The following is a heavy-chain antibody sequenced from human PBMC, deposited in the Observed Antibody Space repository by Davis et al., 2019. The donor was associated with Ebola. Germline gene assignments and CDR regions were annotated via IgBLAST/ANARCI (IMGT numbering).Heavy chain of an antibody. D-gene: IGHD5-24*01. CDR3: ARDKRDGFNS. J-gene: IGHJ3*01. CDR2: ISASSSTR. V-gene: IGHV3-48*02. CDR1: GFTFSSYS. Sequence: GESLKISCATSGFTFSSYSMNWVRQAPGKGLEWVSYISASSSTRFYADSVKGRFTISRDNAKNSLYLQMNSLRDEDTAVYYCARDKRDGFNSWGQGTMVTVSS.